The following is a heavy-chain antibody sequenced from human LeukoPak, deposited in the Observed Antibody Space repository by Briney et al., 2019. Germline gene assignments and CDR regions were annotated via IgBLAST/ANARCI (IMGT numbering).Heavy chain of an antibody. Sequence: GGSLRLSCAASGFTFSSYAMIWVRQAPGKGLEWVSGISGSGGTTYYADSVKGRVTISRDNSKNTLYLHLNSLRAEDTAIYYCARIWYFGDNNWRYFDYWGQGTLVTVSS. CDR1: GFTFSSYA. D-gene: IGHD1-20*01. J-gene: IGHJ4*02. V-gene: IGHV3-23*01. CDR2: ISGSGGTT. CDR3: ARIWYFGDNNWRYFDY.